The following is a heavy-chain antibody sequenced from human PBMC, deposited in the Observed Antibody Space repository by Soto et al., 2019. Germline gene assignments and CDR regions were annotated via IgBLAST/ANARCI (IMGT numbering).Heavy chain of an antibody. Sequence: GGSLRLSCTASGFTFGDYAMSWVRQAPGKGLEWVGFIRSKAYGGTTEYAASVKGRFTISRDDSKSIAYLQMNSLKTEDTAVYCCTREGEGSSGYYYYGMDVWGQGTTVTVSS. J-gene: IGHJ6*02. V-gene: IGHV3-49*04. D-gene: IGHD6-19*01. CDR1: GFTFGDYA. CDR3: TREGEGSSGYYYYGMDV. CDR2: IRSKAYGGTT.